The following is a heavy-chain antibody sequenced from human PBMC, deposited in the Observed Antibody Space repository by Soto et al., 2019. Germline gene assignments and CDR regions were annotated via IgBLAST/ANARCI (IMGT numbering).Heavy chain of an antibody. V-gene: IGHV3-21*04. Sequence: GGSLRLSCATSGFTFSGYALNWVRQAPGKGLEWVSSISGSGSYIYYADSVEGRFTISRDNAKESVFLEMSSLRAEDTAVYYCAKHTSGLSTIYWGQGTLVTVSS. J-gene: IGHJ4*02. CDR1: GFTFSGYA. CDR2: ISGSGSYI. D-gene: IGHD3-16*02. CDR3: AKHTSGLSTIY.